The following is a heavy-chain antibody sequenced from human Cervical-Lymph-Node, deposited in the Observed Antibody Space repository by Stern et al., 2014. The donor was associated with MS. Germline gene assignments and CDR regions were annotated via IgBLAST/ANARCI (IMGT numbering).Heavy chain of an antibody. J-gene: IGHJ4*02. CDR3: ASGIEYSSSSDY. CDR1: RGTFSSYA. Sequence: QVQLVQSGAEVKKPGSPVKAACKATRGTFSSYATSWVTQAHVQALEWMGGIIPIFGTANYAQKFQGRVTITADESTSTAYMELSSLRSEDTAVYYCASGIEYSSSSDYWGQGTLVTVSS. V-gene: IGHV1-69*01. CDR2: IIPIFGTA. D-gene: IGHD6-6*01.